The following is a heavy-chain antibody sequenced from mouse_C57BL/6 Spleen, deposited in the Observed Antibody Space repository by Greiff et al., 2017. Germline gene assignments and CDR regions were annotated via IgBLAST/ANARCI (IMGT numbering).Heavy chain of an antibody. Sequence: VQLQQPGAELVMPGASVKLSCKASGYTLTSYWMHWVKQRPGQGLEWIGEIDPSDSYTNYNQKFKGKSTLTVDKSSSTAYMQLSSLTSEDSAVYYCARSTMVTTVDYWGQGTTLTVSS. CDR3: ARSTMVTTVDY. CDR2: IDPSDSYT. J-gene: IGHJ2*01. CDR1: GYTLTSYW. V-gene: IGHV1-69*01. D-gene: IGHD2-2*01.